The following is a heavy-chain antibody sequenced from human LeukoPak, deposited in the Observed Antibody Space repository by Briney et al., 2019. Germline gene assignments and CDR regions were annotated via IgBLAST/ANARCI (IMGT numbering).Heavy chain of an antibody. CDR1: GFTFSSYG. V-gene: IGHV3-30*18. D-gene: IGHD5-18*01. CDR2: ISYDGSNK. J-gene: IGHJ4*02. CDR3: AKGLYSYGYKQFDY. Sequence: GGSLRLSCAASGFTFSSYGTHWVRQAPGKGLEWVAVISYDGSNKYYADSVKGRFTISRDNSKNTLYLQMNSLRAEDTAVYYCAKGLYSYGYKQFDYWGQGTLVTVSS.